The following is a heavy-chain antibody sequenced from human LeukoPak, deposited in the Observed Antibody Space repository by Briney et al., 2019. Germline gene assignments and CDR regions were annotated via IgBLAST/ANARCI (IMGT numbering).Heavy chain of an antibody. Sequence: SETLSLTCTVSGGSISSSSYYWSWIRQPAGKGLEWIGRIYTSGSTNYNPSLKSRVTMSVDTSKNQFSLKLSSVTAADTAVYYCARSIVVVPAADNAFDIWGQGTMVTVSS. CDR1: GGSISSSSYY. D-gene: IGHD2-2*01. CDR3: ARSIVVVPAADNAFDI. V-gene: IGHV4-61*02. J-gene: IGHJ3*02. CDR2: IYTSGST.